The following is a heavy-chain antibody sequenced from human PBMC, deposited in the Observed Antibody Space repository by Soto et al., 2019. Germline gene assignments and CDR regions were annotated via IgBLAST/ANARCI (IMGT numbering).Heavy chain of an antibody. Sequence: SETLSLTCTVSNFSVLTSFYYWAWIRQPPGKGLEWVGTVYYTGTTYYNPSLQSRVTISIDTSKNQFSLNLNSVTAADTAVYYCARNWNLALVPAAYFDSWGQGTLVTVSS. CDR2: VYYTGTT. V-gene: IGHV4-39*01. CDR3: ARNWNLALVPAAYFDS. CDR1: NFSVLTSFYY. J-gene: IGHJ4*02. D-gene: IGHD2-2*01.